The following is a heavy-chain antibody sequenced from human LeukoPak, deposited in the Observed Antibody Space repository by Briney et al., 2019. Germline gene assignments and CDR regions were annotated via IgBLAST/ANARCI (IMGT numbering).Heavy chain of an antibody. CDR1: GGSISSGDYY. CDR2: MYYSGST. J-gene: IGHJ5*02. Sequence: TSQTLSLTCTVSGGSISSGDYYWSWIRQPPGKGLEWIGYMYYSGSTYYNPSLKSRVTISLDTSKNQFSPKLNSVTAADTAVYYCARPYYYDSRIDPWGQGTLVTVSS. D-gene: IGHD3-22*01. CDR3: ARPYYYDSRIDP. V-gene: IGHV4-30-4*01.